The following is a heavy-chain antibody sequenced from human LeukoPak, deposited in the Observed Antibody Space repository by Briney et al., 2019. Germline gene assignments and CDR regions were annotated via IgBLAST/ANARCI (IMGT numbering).Heavy chain of an antibody. V-gene: IGHV3-74*01. CDR3: ARAGGVMYCSGWYPYFDY. CDR2: INSDGSST. Sequence: RGGSLRLSCTASGFTFSSYWMLWVRQAPGKGLVWVSRINSDGSSTSYADSVKGRFTISRDNAKNTLYLQMNSLRAEDTAVYYCARAGGVMYCSGWYPYFDYWGQGTLVTVSS. J-gene: IGHJ4*02. D-gene: IGHD6-19*01. CDR1: GFTFSSYW.